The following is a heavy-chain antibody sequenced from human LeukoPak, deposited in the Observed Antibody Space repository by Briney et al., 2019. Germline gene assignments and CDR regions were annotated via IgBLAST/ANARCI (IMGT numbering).Heavy chain of an antibody. D-gene: IGHD4-11*01. J-gene: IGHJ3*02. CDR1: GFTVTANY. CDR3: ARHSTVASGPFDI. Sequence: PGGSLRLSCAASGFTVTANYMSWVRQAPGKGLEWVSVIYSGGSSYYADSVQGRFTISRDNSKNTLYLQMHSLRAEDTAVYYCARHSTVASGPFDIWGQGTMVTVSS. CDR2: IYSGGSS. V-gene: IGHV3-53*01.